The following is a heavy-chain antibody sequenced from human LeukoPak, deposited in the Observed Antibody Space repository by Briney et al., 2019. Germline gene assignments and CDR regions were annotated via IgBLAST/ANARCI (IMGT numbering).Heavy chain of an antibody. D-gene: IGHD5-12*01. CDR1: GGSISTYY. CDR2: IYHSGST. CDR3: ARGGGYASPIGY. Sequence: SETLSLTCTLSGGSISTYYWSWIRQPPGEGLEWIGYIYHSGSTNYNPSLKGRVTISVDTSKNQFSLKLSSVTAADTAVYYCARGGGYASPIGYWGQGALVTVSS. V-gene: IGHV4-59*01. J-gene: IGHJ4*02.